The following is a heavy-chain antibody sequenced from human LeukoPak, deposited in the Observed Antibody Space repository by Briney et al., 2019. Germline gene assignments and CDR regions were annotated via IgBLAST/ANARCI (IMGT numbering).Heavy chain of an antibody. CDR3: AKGGVVVTAAILRGDY. V-gene: IGHV3-23*01. J-gene: IGHJ4*02. CDR2: ISGSGGST. Sequence: GGSLRLSCAASGFTFSSYAMSWVRQAPGEGLEWVSAISGSGGSTYYADSVKGRFTISRDNSKNTLYLQMNSLRAEDTAVYYCAKGGVVVTAAILRGDYWGQGTLVTVSS. CDR1: GFTFSSYA. D-gene: IGHD2-2*02.